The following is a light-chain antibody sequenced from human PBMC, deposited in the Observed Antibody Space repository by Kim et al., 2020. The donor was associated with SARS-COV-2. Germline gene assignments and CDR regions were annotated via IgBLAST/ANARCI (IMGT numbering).Light chain of an antibody. V-gene: IGLV3-21*04. Sequence: SYELTQPPSVSLAPGKSATITCGGDNIGTKHVHWYQQKPGQAPVLVIYNSNDRPSGIPERFSGSNSGNTATLTISRVEAGDEADYFCQVWDSTSDLGVFGGGTQLTVL. CDR1: NIGTKH. CDR2: NSN. CDR3: QVWDSTSDLGV. J-gene: IGLJ3*02.